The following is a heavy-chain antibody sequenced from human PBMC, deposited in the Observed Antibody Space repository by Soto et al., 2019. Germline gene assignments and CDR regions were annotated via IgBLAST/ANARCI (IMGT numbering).Heavy chain of an antibody. D-gene: IGHD6-25*01. CDR1: GFAVSSKY. J-gene: IGHJ4*02. Sequence: GGSLRLSCAASGFAVSSKYMTWVRQAPGKGLEWVSVIYSGGSTYYADSVKGRFTISRDNSKNTLYLQMNSLRAEDTAVYYCARDRSGSYFDYWGQGTLVTVSS. V-gene: IGHV3-53*01. CDR3: ARDRSGSYFDY. CDR2: IYSGGST.